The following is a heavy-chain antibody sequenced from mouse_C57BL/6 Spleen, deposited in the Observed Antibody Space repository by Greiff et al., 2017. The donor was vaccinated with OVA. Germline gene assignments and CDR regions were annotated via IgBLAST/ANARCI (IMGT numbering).Heavy chain of an antibody. V-gene: IGHV1-64*01. CDR1: GYTFTSYW. Sequence: VQLQQPGAELVKPGASVKLSCKASGYTFTSYWMHWVKQRPGQGLEWIGMIHPNSGSTNYNEKFKSKATLTVDKSSSTAYMQLSSLTSEDSADYYGAREEKITAVPFADWGQGTLVTVSA. CDR2: IHPNSGST. D-gene: IGHD1-1*01. J-gene: IGHJ3*01. CDR3: AREEKITAVPFAD.